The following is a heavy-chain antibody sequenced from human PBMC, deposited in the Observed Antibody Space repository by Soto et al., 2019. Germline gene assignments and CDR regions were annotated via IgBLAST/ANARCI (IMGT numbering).Heavy chain of an antibody. CDR2: IYYSGST. D-gene: IGHD3-10*01. Sequence: XETLSLTCTVSCGSISSYDWSWIRQPPGKGLEWIGYIYYSGSTKYNPSLKSRVTISVDTYKNQFSLKLSSVTAADTAVYYCARGGRGTIDDWGQGTLVTVSS. CDR3: ARGGRGTIDD. V-gene: IGHV4-59*01. J-gene: IGHJ4*02. CDR1: CGSISSYD.